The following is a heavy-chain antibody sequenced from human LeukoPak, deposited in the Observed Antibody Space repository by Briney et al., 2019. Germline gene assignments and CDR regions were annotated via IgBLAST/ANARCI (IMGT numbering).Heavy chain of an antibody. J-gene: IGHJ4*02. CDR3: ARGNHYYYDSSGYGY. CDR1: GFTFDDYG. CDR2: INWNGGST. V-gene: IGHV3-20*01. Sequence: GGSLRLYCAASGFTFDDYGMSWVRQAPGKGLEWVSGINWNGGSTGYADSVKGRFTISRDNAKNSLYLQMNSLRAEDTALYHCARGNHYYYDSSGYGYWGQGTLVTVSS. D-gene: IGHD3-22*01.